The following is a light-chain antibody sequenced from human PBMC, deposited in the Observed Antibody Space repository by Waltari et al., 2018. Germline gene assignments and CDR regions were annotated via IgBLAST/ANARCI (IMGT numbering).Light chain of an antibody. CDR1: SGYSSNV. Sequence: LVLTQSPSASASLGASVKLTCTLSSGYSSNVIAWLQQQPGKGPRYLMKVNSDGSNRKGDDIPDAFSASNSGTECYLTISSLQSEDEADYYCQTGGHGTWVFGGGTKLTVL. V-gene: IGLV4-69*01. J-gene: IGLJ3*02. CDR2: VNSDGSN. CDR3: QTGGHGTWV.